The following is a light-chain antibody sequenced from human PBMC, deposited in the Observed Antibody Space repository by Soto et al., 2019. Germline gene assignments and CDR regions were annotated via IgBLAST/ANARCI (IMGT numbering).Light chain of an antibody. CDR3: QQYNNWRT. J-gene: IGKJ1*01. Sequence: EIVMTQSPATLSVSPGERATLSCRASQSVSSNLAWYQQKPDQAPRLLIHGASTRATGIPARFSGSGSGTEFTHTISSLQSEDSAVYYCQQYNNWRTFGQGTKVEIK. CDR2: GAS. V-gene: IGKV3-15*01. CDR1: QSVSSN.